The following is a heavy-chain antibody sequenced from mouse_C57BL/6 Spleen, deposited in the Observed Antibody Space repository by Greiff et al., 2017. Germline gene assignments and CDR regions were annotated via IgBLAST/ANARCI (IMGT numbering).Heavy chain of an antibody. Sequence: EVKLVESGGDLVKPGGSLKLSCAASGFTFSSYGMSWVRQTPDQRLEWVATISSGGSYTYYPYSVKGRFTISRDNAKNTLYLQMRRLTAEATALYYCTRQAVEGYFDYWGQGTTLTVSS. J-gene: IGHJ2*01. D-gene: IGHD1-1*01. CDR3: TRQAVEGYFDY. CDR2: ISSGGSYT. CDR1: GFTFSSYG. V-gene: IGHV5-6*01.